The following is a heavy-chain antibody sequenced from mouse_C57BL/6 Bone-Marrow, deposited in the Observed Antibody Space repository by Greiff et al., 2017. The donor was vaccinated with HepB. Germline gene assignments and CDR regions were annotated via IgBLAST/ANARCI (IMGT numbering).Heavy chain of an antibody. V-gene: IGHV1-80*01. CDR1: GYAFSSYW. J-gene: IGHJ3*01. CDR3: ARRGDYAFAY. Sequence: QVHVKQSGAELVKPGASVKISCKASGYAFSSYWMNWVKQRPGKGLEWIGQIYPGDGDTNYNGKFKGKATLTADKSSSTAYMQLSSLTSEDSAVYFCARRGDYAFAYWGQGTLVTVSA. CDR2: IYPGDGDT. D-gene: IGHD1-1*02.